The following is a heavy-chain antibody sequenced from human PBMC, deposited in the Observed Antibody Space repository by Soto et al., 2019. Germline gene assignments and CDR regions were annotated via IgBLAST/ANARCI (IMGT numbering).Heavy chain of an antibody. D-gene: IGHD5-12*01. V-gene: IGHV1-8*01. CDR1: GYTFTSYD. CDR3: AKDRKWLRLGLVDY. CDR2: MNPNSGNT. Sequence: ASVKVSCKASGYTFTSYDINWVRQATGQGLEWMGWMNPNSGNTGYAQKFQGRVTMTRNTSISTAYMELSSLRSEDTAVYYCAKDRKWLRLGLVDYWGQGTLVTVSS. J-gene: IGHJ4*02.